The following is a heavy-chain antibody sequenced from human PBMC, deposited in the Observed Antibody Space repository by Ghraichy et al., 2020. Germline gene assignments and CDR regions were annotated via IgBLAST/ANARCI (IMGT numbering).Heavy chain of an antibody. Sequence: LSLTCVASGFTFSDSWMSWVRQAPGKGLEWVANIKKDGSDKNYMDSVKGRFTISRDNARNSLYLQMNSLRAEDTAVYYCARGQQLVYWGQGTLVTVSS. V-gene: IGHV3-7*01. J-gene: IGHJ4*02. CDR1: GFTFSDSW. CDR3: ARGQQLVY. CDR2: IKKDGSDK. D-gene: IGHD6-6*01.